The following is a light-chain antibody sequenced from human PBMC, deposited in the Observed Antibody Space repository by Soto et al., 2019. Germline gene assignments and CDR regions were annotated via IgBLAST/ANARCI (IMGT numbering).Light chain of an antibody. V-gene: IGKV4-1*01. J-gene: IGKJ5*01. CDR3: MQSTQLPPT. CDR2: EVS. CDR1: QSVLYSSDNRNY. Sequence: DIVMTQSPDSLAVSLGDRANINCKSSQSVLYSSDNRNYLTWYIQKPGQSPQLLIYEVSTRVSGVPDRFSGSGSGTDFTLEISRVETDDVGIYYCMQSTQLPPTFGQGTRLEIK.